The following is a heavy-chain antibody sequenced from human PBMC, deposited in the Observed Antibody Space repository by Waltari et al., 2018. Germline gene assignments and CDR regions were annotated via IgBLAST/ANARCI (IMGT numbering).Heavy chain of an antibody. V-gene: IGHV3-30*01. CDR2: ISSDGNKA. Sequence: QVQLVESGGGVVQPGSSRRLSCAAAEFTFITVAFHLVRQAPGKGLEWVAAISSDGNKAFYADSVKGRFTISRDNSKNTVYLQLNSLKPDDTAMYYCARDWRYYTGPDYWGQGTLVAVSS. J-gene: IGHJ4*02. CDR3: ARDWRYYTGPDY. D-gene: IGHD3-3*01. CDR1: EFTFITVA.